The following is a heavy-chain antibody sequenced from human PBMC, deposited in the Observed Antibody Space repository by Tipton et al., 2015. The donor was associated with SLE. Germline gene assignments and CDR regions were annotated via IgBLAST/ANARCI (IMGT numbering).Heavy chain of an antibody. CDR1: GGSIGSGGYY. V-gene: IGHV4-31*03. CDR2: IYYSGVP. D-gene: IGHD2-21*01. CDR3: ARSMGYSFDY. J-gene: IGHJ4*02. Sequence: TLSLTCTVSGGSIGSGGYYWSWIRQHPGKGLEWIGYIYYSGVPYYNPSLKSRLTISVDTSKNQFSLKMTSVTAADTAVYYCARSMGYSFDYWGQGTLVTVSS.